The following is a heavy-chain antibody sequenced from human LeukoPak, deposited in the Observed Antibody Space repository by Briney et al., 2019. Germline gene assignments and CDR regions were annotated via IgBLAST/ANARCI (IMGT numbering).Heavy chain of an antibody. CDR2: ITWDGGST. J-gene: IGHJ6*03. D-gene: IGHD6-19*01. V-gene: IGHV3-43D*03. Sequence: GGSLRPSCVVSGFIFEDYAMHWVRQPPGKGLEWVSLITWDGGSTYYADSVKGRFTISRDNNKNSLYLQMNSLRGEDTALYYCAKDSAVAGGYYSYYMDVWGKGTTVTVSS. CDR3: AKDSAVAGGYYSYYMDV. CDR1: GFIFEDYA.